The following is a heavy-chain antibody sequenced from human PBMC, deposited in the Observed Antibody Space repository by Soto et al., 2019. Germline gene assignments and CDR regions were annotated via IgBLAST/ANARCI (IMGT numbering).Heavy chain of an antibody. CDR3: ARDRPAPFDY. CDR2: ISAYNGNT. J-gene: IGHJ4*02. CDR1: GYTFTSHG. V-gene: IGHV1-18*01. Sequence: QVQLEQSGPEVKKPGASVKVSCKASGYTFTSHGVSWVRQAPGQGLEWMGWISAYNGNTNYAQKFQGRVTMTTDTATSTAYMELRSLRSDDTAVFYCARDRPAPFDYWGQGTLVTVSS.